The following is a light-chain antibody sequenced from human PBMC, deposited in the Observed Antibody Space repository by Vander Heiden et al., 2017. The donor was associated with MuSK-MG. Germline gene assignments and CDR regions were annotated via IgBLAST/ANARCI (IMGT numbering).Light chain of an antibody. CDR1: QSISTY. J-gene: IGKJ1*01. CDR2: AAS. CDR3: QKSDSSPGK. V-gene: IGKV1-39*01. Sequence: DIQMTQSPSSLSASVGDRVTITCRASQSISTYINWYQHTPGRAPNRRIEAASNLQSGVQSRGRGSGSGTDFTLTSSSVQPADCATYYCQKSDSSPGKFGQGTKVEIK.